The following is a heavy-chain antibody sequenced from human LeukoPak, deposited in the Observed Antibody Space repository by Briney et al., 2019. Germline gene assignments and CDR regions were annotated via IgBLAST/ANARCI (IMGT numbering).Heavy chain of an antibody. CDR3: ARARGNWNYVD. CDR1: IDSFTNYY. D-gene: IGHD1-7*01. CDR2: VNDSGGT. V-gene: IGHV4-34*01. Sequence: SETLSLTCAVYIDSFTNYYWNWIRQTPGKGLEWIGEVNDSGGTNINPSLRGRVILSVDTSKNQFSLKLSSVTAADTAVYYCARARGNWNYVDWGQGTLVTVSS. J-gene: IGHJ4*02.